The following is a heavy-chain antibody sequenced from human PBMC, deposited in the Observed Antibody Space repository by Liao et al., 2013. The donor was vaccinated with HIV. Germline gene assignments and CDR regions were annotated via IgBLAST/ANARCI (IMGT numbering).Heavy chain of an antibody. CDR2: IHYRGST. CDR1: GGSVSPYY. V-gene: IGHV4-59*02. CDR3: ARGGGGKGFDS. D-gene: IGHD2-15*01. Sequence: QVQLQESGPGLLKPSETLSLTCTVSGGSVSPYYWTWIRQPPGKSLEWIGFIHYRGSTNYNPSFNSRVTISVDTSKNQFSLTLTSLTAADTAVYYCARGGGGKGFDSWGQGILVTVSS. J-gene: IGHJ4*02.